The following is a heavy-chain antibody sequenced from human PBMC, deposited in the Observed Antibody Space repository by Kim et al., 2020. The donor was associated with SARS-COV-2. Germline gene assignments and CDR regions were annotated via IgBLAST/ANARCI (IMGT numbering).Heavy chain of an antibody. CDR1: GFTFSTYA. CDR3: AKDQAHYDILTGLDY. D-gene: IGHD3-9*01. V-gene: IGHV3-30*18. J-gene: IGHJ4*02. Sequence: GGSLRLYCATFGFTFSTYAMHWVRQAPGKGLEYVALISYDGSQTYYGDTVKGRFTISRDNSKNTLSLQMNSLRAEDTAVYYCAKDQAHYDILTGLDYWGQGTLVAVSS. CDR2: ISYDGSQT.